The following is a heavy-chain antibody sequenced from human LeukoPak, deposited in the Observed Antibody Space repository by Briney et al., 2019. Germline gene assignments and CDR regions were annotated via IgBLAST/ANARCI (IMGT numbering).Heavy chain of an antibody. V-gene: IGHV1-2*02. D-gene: IGHD1-1*01. CDR1: GYTFTVYY. CDR3: AGDQLELSFDY. J-gene: IGHJ4*02. Sequence: GASVKVSLKASGYTFTVYYMHWVRQAPAQGRGWMGWIKTNSGGTNNAQKFQGRVTITRETSIRTAYMALSRPRSADTPGSYLAGDQLELSFDYWGQGTLVTVSS. CDR2: IKTNSGGT.